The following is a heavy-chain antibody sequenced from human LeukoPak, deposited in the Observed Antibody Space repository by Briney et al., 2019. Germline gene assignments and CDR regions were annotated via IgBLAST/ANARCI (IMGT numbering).Heavy chain of an antibody. J-gene: IGHJ4*02. CDR1: GYTFTSYG. CDR3: ARDFSSGTPSGY. V-gene: IGHV1-69*04. CDR2: IIPILGIA. Sequence: ASVKVSCKASGYTFTSYGISWVRQAPGQGLEWMGRIIPILGIANYAQKFQGRVTITADKSTSTAYMELSSLRSEDTAVYYCARDFSSGTPSGYWGQGTLVTVSS. D-gene: IGHD6-19*01.